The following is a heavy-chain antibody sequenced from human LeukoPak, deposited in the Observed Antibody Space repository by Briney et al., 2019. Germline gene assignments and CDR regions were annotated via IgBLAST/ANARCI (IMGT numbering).Heavy chain of an antibody. J-gene: IGHJ6*02. D-gene: IGHD6-25*01. CDR3: ARDRVAAGNYGMDV. V-gene: IGHV3-33*01. CDR2: IWYDGSNK. Sequence: PGGSLRLSCAASGFTFSSYGMHWVRQAPGKGLEWLAVIWYDGSNKYYADSVKGRFTISRDNSKNTLYLQMNSLRAEDTAVYYCARDRVAAGNYGMDVWGQGTTVTVSS. CDR1: GFTFSSYG.